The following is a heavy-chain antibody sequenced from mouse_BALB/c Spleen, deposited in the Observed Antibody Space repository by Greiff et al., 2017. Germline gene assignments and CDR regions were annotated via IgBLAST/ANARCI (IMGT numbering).Heavy chain of an antibody. V-gene: IGHV14-3*02. D-gene: IGHD1-2*01. CDR1: GFNIKDTY. J-gene: IGHJ4*01. CDR2: IDTANGNT. Sequence: VQLKQSGAELVKPGASVKLSCTASGFNIKDTYMHWVKQRPEQGLEWIGRIDTANGNTKYDPKFQGKATITADTSSNKAYLQLSSLTSEDTAVYYCARERLVLLRLRNYAMDYWGQGTSVTVSS. CDR3: ARERLVLLRLRNYAMDY.